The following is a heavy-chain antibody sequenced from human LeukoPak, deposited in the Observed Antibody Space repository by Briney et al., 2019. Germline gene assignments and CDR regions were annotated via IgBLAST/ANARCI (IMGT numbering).Heavy chain of an antibody. V-gene: IGHV3-74*01. Sequence: GGSLRISCAASGFSFSGYWMHWVRQAPGKGLVWVSYISNDGSDTTYADSVKGRFTLSRDNSKNTLYLQMNSLRIEDTAVYYCGRGSVGFGELNYWGQGTLVTVSS. CDR2: ISNDGSDT. CDR3: GRGSVGFGELNY. J-gene: IGHJ4*02. D-gene: IGHD3-10*01. CDR1: GFSFSGYW.